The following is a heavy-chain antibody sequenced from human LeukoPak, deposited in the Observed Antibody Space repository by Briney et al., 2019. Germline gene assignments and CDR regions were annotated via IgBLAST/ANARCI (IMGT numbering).Heavy chain of an antibody. CDR2: ISGSGGST. Sequence: PGGSLRLSCAASGSTFSSYAMSWVRQAPGKGLEWVSAISGSGGSTYYADSVKGRFTISRDNSKNTLYLQMNSLRAEDTAVYYCAKSRSSLLYYFDYWGQGTLVTVSS. CDR3: AKSRSSLLYYFDY. V-gene: IGHV3-23*01. J-gene: IGHJ4*02. D-gene: IGHD6-6*01. CDR1: GSTFSSYA.